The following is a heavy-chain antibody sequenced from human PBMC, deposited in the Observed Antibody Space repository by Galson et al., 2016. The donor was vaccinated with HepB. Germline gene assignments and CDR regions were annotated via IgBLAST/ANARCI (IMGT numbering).Heavy chain of an antibody. J-gene: IGHJ4*02. D-gene: IGHD2-15*01. V-gene: IGHV3-23*01. CDR1: RLTFSSFT. Sequence: SLRLSCAASRLTFSSFTMAWVRQAPGRGLEWVSGISGSGGSTYHADSVKGRFTISRDSSNNTLFLQVNSLRTEDTAVYYCAKERDVIAADPSLDSWGQGAPVTVSS. CDR3: AKERDVIAADPSLDS. CDR2: ISGSGGST.